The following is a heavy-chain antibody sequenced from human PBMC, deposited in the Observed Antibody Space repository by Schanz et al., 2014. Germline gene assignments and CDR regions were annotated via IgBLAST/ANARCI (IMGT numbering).Heavy chain of an antibody. Sequence: EVQLLESGGGLVQPGGSLRLSCAASGFTFSSYAMSWVRQAPGKGLEWVSAISGSGGSTYYADSVKGRFTISRDNAKNSLFLQMNSLRAEDTAVYYCARGRVLESWGQGTLVTVSS. CDR2: ISGSGGST. V-gene: IGHV3-23*01. CDR3: ARGRVLES. J-gene: IGHJ5*02. D-gene: IGHD1-1*01. CDR1: GFTFSSYA.